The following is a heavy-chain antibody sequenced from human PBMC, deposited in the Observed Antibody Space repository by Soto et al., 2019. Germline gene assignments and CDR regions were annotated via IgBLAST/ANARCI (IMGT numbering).Heavy chain of an antibody. CDR1: GGSFSGYY. CDR2: INHSGST. Sequence: SDTLSLTCAVYGGSFSGYYWSWIRQPPGKGLEWIGEINHSGSTNYNPSLKSRVTISVDTSKNQFSLKLSSVTAADTAVYYCARGNQYYYGSGSYYNNWFDPWGQGTLVTVSS. V-gene: IGHV4-34*01. J-gene: IGHJ5*02. D-gene: IGHD3-10*01. CDR3: ARGNQYYYGSGSYYNNWFDP.